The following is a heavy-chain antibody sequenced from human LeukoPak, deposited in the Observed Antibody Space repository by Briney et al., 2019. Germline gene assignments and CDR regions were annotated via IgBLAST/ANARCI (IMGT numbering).Heavy chain of an antibody. Sequence: ASVKVSCKASGYTFTGYYMHWVRQAPGKGLEWMGGFDPEDGETIYAQKFQGRVTMTEDTSTDTAYMELSSLRSEDTAVYYCANTMIASFDIWGQGTMVTVSS. CDR1: GYTFTGYY. V-gene: IGHV1-24*01. J-gene: IGHJ3*02. CDR2: FDPEDGET. CDR3: ANTMIASFDI. D-gene: IGHD3-22*01.